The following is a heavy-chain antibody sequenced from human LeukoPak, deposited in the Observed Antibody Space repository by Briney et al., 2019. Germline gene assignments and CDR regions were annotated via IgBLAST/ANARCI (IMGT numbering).Heavy chain of an antibody. D-gene: IGHD1-14*01. CDR3: ARLTGGSETN. CDR1: GYTFTDHH. CDR2: IHPNIGGR. V-gene: IGHV1-2*02. J-gene: IGHJ4*02. Sequence: ASVKVSCKASGYTFTDHHIHWVRQAPGQGLEWMGWIHPNIGGRNYAQKFEGRVTMSRDTSISTVYMELSSLRSDDTAMYYCARLTGGSETNWGQGTLVTVSA.